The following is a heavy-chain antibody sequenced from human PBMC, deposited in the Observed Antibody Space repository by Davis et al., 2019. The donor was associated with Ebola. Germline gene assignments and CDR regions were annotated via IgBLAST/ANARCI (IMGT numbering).Heavy chain of an antibody. Sequence: GESLKISCKGSGYSFTSYWIGWVRQMPGKGLEWMGMIYPGDSDTKDRPSFQGHVTMSVDTSMSTAYLQWNSLKASDTAMYYCARQRSVMDYYSFDSWGQGTLVTVSS. D-gene: IGHD1-26*01. CDR2: IYPGDSDT. CDR1: GYSFTSYW. CDR3: ARQRSVMDYYSFDS. V-gene: IGHV5-51*01. J-gene: IGHJ5*01.